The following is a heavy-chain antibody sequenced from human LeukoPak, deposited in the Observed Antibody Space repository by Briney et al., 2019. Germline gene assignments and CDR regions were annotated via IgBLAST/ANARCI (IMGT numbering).Heavy chain of an antibody. CDR3: ARGGYCSSTSCYGSYDY. CDR1: GFTFSSHA. V-gene: IGHV3-23*01. CDR2: ISGSGGST. D-gene: IGHD2-2*01. Sequence: SGGSLRLSCAASGFTFSSHAMSWVRQAPGKGLEWVSAISGSGGSTYYADSVKGRFTISRDNSKNTLYLRMNSLRAEDTAVYYCARGGYCSSTSCYGSYDYWGQGTLVTVSS. J-gene: IGHJ4*02.